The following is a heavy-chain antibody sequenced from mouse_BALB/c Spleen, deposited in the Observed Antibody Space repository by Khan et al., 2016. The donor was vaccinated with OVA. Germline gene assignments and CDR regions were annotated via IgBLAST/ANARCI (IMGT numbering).Heavy chain of an antibody. D-gene: IGHD1-3*01. V-gene: IGHV1S81*02. CDR2: INPSDGST. J-gene: IGHJ3*01. CDR3: IRGGFSSFAY. CDR1: GYIFTSYY. Sequence: QVQLQQSGAELVKPGASVKLSCKASGYIFTSYYIYWVKQRPGQGLEWIGEINPSDGSTNFNEKFKSKATLTVDRSSSTTYMQLSSLTSEDSAVYYCIRGGFSSFAYWGQGTLVTVSA.